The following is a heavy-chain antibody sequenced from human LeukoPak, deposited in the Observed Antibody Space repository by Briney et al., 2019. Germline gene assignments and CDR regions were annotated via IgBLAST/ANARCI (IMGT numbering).Heavy chain of an antibody. Sequence: SQTLSLTCAISGDSVSSNSAAWDWIRQSPSRGLEWLGRTYYRSKWYNDYAVSVKSRVAINPDTAKNQISLQLNSVTPEDTAVYYCASSGSYRFDYWGQGTLVTVSS. D-gene: IGHD1-26*01. J-gene: IGHJ4*02. CDR1: GDSVSSNSAA. CDR3: ASSGSYRFDY. V-gene: IGHV6-1*01. CDR2: TYYRSKWYN.